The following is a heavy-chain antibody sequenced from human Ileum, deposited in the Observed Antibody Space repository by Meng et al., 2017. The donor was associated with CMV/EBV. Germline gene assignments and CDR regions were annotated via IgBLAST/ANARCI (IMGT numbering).Heavy chain of an antibody. Sequence: GESLKISCAASGFTFSSYSMRWVRQAPGRGLEWVSGIYGSGGSTYYADSVKGRFTISRDNSKNTLYLQMNSLRAEDTAVYYCAKLTDYWGQGTLVTVSS. CDR2: IYGSGGST. CDR3: AKLTDY. J-gene: IGHJ4*02. CDR1: GFTFSSYS. D-gene: IGHD4/OR15-4a*01. V-gene: IGHV3-23*01.